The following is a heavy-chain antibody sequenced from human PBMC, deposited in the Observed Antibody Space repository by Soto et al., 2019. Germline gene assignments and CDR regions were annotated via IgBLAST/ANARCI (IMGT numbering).Heavy chain of an antibody. V-gene: IGHV4-4*02. J-gene: IGHJ5*02. CDR3: ARDLGSTVREYMSHSWFDP. CDR1: GGSINNNNW. CDR2: IYHTGRT. D-gene: IGHD3-10*01. Sequence: QVQLQESGPGLVKPSGTLSLTCAVSGGSINNNNWWTWVRQTPGKGLEWIGEIYHTGRTNYNPSPKRRVVISMGTSKNQFSLELKFVGAADTAVYYCARDLGSTVREYMSHSWFDPWGQGILVTVSS.